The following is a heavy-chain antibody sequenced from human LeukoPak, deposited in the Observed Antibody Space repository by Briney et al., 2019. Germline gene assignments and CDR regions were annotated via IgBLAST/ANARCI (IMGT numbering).Heavy chain of an antibody. CDR3: TTDRYYGSELQYYYYGMDV. V-gene: IGHV3-23*01. D-gene: IGHD3-10*01. CDR2: ISGGSEST. J-gene: IGHJ6*02. Sequence: GGSLRLSCVASGFTFSIYAMTWVRQAPGKGLEWVSGISGGSESTYYADSVKGRFTISRDNSKNTLYLQMNSLKTEDTAVYYCTTDRYYGSELQYYYYGMDVWGQGTTVTVSS. CDR1: GFTFSIYA.